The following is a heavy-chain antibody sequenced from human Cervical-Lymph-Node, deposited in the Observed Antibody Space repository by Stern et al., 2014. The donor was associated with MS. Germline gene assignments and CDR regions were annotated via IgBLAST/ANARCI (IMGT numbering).Heavy chain of an antibody. J-gene: IGHJ4*02. V-gene: IGHV4-31*03. CDR2: IYYSGST. CDR3: ARGGQKYYFDY. CDR1: GGSISRGGYY. Sequence: QVQLGQSGPGLVKPSQTLSLTRTVSGGSISRGGYYWSWIRQHPGKGLGWIGFIYYSGSTYYTPSLKSRVTISVDTSKNQFSLKLSSVTAADTAVYYCARGGQKYYFDYWGQGTLVTVSS.